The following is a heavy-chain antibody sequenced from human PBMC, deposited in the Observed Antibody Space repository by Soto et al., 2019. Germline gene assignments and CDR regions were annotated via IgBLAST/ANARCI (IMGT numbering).Heavy chain of an antibody. CDR3: ARDDFRVDWFDP. D-gene: IGHD2-21*01. Sequence: SETLSLTCSVSGASINNSYYSWIRQSPGKGLEWIGYVFYTGSTNYNRFLKSRVTISVDTSKNEVSLKLSSLTAADTAFYYCARDDFRVDWFDPWGLGTLVTVSS. CDR2: VFYTGST. V-gene: IGHV4-59*12. J-gene: IGHJ5*02. CDR1: GASINNSY.